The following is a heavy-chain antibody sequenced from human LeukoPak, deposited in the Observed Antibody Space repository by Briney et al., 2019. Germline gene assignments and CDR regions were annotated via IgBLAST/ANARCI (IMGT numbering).Heavy chain of an antibody. Sequence: SETLSLTCTVSGGSISSSSYYWGWIRQPPGTGLEWIGSIYYSGSTYYNPSLKSRVTISVDTSKNQFSLKLSSVTAADTAVYYCARGRGSSIAARTYYFDYWGQGTLVTVSS. D-gene: IGHD6-6*01. V-gene: IGHV4-39*01. J-gene: IGHJ4*02. CDR2: IYYSGST. CDR1: GGSISSSSYY. CDR3: ARGRGSSIAARTYYFDY.